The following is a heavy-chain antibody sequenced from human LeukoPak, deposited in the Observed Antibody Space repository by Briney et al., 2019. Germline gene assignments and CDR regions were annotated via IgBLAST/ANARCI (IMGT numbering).Heavy chain of an antibody. D-gene: IGHD6-6*01. Sequence: KPSETLSLTCTVSGGSISSSSYYWGWIRQPPGKGLEWIGSIYYSGSTYYNPSLKSRVTISVDTSKNQFSLKLSSVTAADTAVYYCARSDIAARHFDYWGQGTLVTVSS. CDR1: GGSISSSSYY. V-gene: IGHV4-39*01. CDR3: ARSDIAARHFDY. J-gene: IGHJ4*02. CDR2: IYYSGST.